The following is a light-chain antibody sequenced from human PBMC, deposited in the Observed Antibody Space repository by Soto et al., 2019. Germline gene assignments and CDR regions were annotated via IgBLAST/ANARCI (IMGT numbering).Light chain of an antibody. V-gene: IGKV3-20*01. CDR3: QQYGSSPGT. Sequence: EIVLTQSPGTLSLSPGERATLSCRASQSVSSSYLAWYQKKPGQAPRLLIYGASSRATSIPDRFSGSGSGTDLTLTISRLEPEDFAVYYCQQYGSSPGTFGQGTKVEIK. CDR1: QSVSSSY. J-gene: IGKJ1*01. CDR2: GAS.